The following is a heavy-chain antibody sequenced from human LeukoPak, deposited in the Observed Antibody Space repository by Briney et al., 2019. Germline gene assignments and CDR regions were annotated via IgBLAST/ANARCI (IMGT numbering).Heavy chain of an antibody. Sequence: GRSLRLFCAASGFTFSIYEMNWAPQAPGKGLEGVSYISSSGSNIYYANSVKGRFTISGDNAKNSLYLQMNSLRAEDTAVYYCARGWISDSFDYWGQGTLVTVSS. D-gene: IGHD5-12*01. V-gene: IGHV3-48*03. CDR3: ARGWISDSFDY. CDR2: ISSSGSNI. J-gene: IGHJ4*02. CDR1: GFTFSIYE.